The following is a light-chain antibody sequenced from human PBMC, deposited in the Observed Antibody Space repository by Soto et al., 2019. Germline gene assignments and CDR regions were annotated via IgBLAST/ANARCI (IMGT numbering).Light chain of an antibody. J-gene: IGLJ2*01. CDR1: SSKIGAGYD. CDR2: VNS. Sequence: QPVLTQPPSVSGAPGQRVTISCTGSSSKIGAGYDVHWYQQLPGTAPKLLIYVNSNRPSGVPDRFSGSKSGTSASLAITGLQAEDEADYYCQSYDSSLSAVVFGGGTKLTVL. CDR3: QSYDSSLSAVV. V-gene: IGLV1-40*01.